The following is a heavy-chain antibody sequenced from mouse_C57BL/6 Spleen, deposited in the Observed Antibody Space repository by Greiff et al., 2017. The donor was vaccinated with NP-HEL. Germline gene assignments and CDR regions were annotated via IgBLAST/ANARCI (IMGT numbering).Heavy chain of an antibody. V-gene: IGHV1-82*01. CDR1: GYAFSSSW. D-gene: IGHD1-1*01. CDR2: IYPGDGDT. J-gene: IGHJ1*03. CDR3: AGITTVVARYFDV. Sequence: VKLVESGPELVKPRASVKISCKASGYAFSSSWMNWVKQRPGKGLEWIGRIYPGDGDTNYNGKFKGKATLTADKSSSTAYMQLSSLTSEDSAVYFCAGITTVVARYFDVWGTGTTVTVSS.